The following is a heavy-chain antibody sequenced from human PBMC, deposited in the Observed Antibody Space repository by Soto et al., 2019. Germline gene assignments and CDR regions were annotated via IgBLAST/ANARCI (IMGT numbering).Heavy chain of an antibody. V-gene: IGHV1-18*01. J-gene: IGHJ4*02. Sequence: ASVKVSCKASGYTFTSYGISWVRQAPGQGLEWMGWISAYNGNTNYAQKLQGRVTMTTDTSTSTAYMELRSLRSDDTAVYYCARGKSAYSAAGPLDYWGQGTLVTVSS. CDR3: ARGKSAYSAAGPLDY. CDR2: ISAYNGNT. D-gene: IGHD6-13*01. CDR1: GYTFTSYG.